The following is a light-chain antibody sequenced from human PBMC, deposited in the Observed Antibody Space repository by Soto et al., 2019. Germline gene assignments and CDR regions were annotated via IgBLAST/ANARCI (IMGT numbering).Light chain of an antibody. Sequence: QSALTQPASVSGSPGQSITISCTGTSNYVGGYNLVSWYQQHPGKVPKLIIYEGNKRPSGVSDRFSGSKSGNTASLTISALQAEDEADYSCCSFAGGATFVFGGGTKLTVL. CDR1: SNYVGGYNL. CDR2: EGN. CDR3: CSFAGGATFV. V-gene: IGLV2-23*03. J-gene: IGLJ2*01.